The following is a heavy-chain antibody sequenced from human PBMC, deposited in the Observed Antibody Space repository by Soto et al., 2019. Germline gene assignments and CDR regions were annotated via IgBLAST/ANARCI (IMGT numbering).Heavy chain of an antibody. V-gene: IGHV1-3*01. D-gene: IGHD1-1*01. Sequence: GASVKVSCKASGYAFTSYVMHWVRQAPGQRLEWLGWINGGNADTKYSQKFQGRVTITRDTSATTAYMELSSLTSEDTAVYYCARDGDNWNLRAFDYWGQGTPVTVSS. CDR3: ARDGDNWNLRAFDY. J-gene: IGHJ4*02. CDR1: GYAFTSYV. CDR2: INGGNADT.